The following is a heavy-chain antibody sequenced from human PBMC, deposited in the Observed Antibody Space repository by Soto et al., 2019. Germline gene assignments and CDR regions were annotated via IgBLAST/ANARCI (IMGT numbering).Heavy chain of an antibody. CDR2: IYYSGST. CDR1: GGSISSSNYY. D-gene: IGHD3-22*01. CDR3: ARLDYYDSRGFDY. V-gene: IGHV4-39*01. Sequence: QLQLQESGPGLVKPSETLSLTCTVSGGSISSSNYYWGWIRQPPGKGLEWIGIIYYSGSTYHNPSLRSRVTISADTSKNQFSLKVNSVTAADTSVYHCARLDYYDSRGFDYWGQGTLVTVSS. J-gene: IGHJ4*02.